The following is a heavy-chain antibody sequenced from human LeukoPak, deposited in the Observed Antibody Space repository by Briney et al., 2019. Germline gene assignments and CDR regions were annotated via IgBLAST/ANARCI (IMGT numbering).Heavy chain of an antibody. V-gene: IGHV3-21*01. J-gene: IGHJ4*02. CDR2: IRSSSTYI. D-gene: IGHD6-13*01. CDR1: GFTFSSYI. Sequence: GGSLRLSCAASGFTFSSYIMNWVRQAPGKGPEWVSSIRSSSTYIYYADSVKGRFTISRDNAKNSLYLQMNSLRAEDTAVYYCAIDVYRRQHLGLIDSWGQGTLVTVSS. CDR3: AIDVYRRQHLGLIDS.